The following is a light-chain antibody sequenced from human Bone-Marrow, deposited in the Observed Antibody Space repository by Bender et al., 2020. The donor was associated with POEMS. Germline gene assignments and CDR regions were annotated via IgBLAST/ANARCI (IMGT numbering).Light chain of an antibody. CDR3: QSFDGSDWV. J-gene: IGLJ3*02. CDR2: GYN. Sequence: QSVLTQPPSVSGAPGQRVTISCTGSSSNTGSGYDINWYQHLPGTAPKLLIYGYNNRPSGVPDRFSGSIDSSSNSASLTISGLKTEDEADYYCQSFDGSDWVFGGGTKLTVL. V-gene: IGLV1-40*01. CDR1: SSNTGSGYD.